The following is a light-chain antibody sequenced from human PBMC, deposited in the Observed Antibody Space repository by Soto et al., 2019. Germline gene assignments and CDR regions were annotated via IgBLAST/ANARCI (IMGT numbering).Light chain of an antibody. V-gene: IGLV2-14*01. J-gene: IGLJ1*01. Sequence: QSVLPKPASGSGSPGQSITISCTGTGSDIGSYNSVTWYQQHPGKAPTPIIYDVTNRPSGVSNRFSGSKSGNTASLTISGLQAEDEADYYCSSYTTSSTRVFGTGTKLTVL. CDR2: DVT. CDR3: SSYTTSSTRV. CDR1: GSDIGSYNS.